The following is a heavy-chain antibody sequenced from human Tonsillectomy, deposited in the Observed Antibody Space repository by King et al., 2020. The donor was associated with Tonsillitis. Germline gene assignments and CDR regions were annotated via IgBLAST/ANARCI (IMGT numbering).Heavy chain of an antibody. D-gene: IGHD3-10*01. J-gene: IGHJ5*02. V-gene: IGHV3-23*04. CDR2: ISNTAGST. CDR3: AKGVGVLPLYNWFDP. Sequence: VQLVESGGGLVQPGGSLRLSCAASGFTFSSFAMTWVRQAPEKGLEWVSAISNTAGSTYYADSVKGRFIISRDNSTNTLYLQMNSLRADDTAVYYCAKGVGVLPLYNWFDPWGQGTLVTVSS. CDR1: GFTFSSFA.